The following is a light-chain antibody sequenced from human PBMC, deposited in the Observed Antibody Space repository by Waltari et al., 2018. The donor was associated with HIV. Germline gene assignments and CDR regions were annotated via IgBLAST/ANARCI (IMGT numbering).Light chain of an antibody. V-gene: IGLV3-25*03. CDR1: SVSQQD. CDR2: ETT. Sequence: SYELTQSPSVSVSPGQTARIACFGESVSQQDTNWYPWKPGQAPVMVIYETTKRSSRMSGRFSASRSGTTATLTITGVRTEDEADYFCQSADTSPSKAIFGGGTK. J-gene: IGLJ2*01. CDR3: QSADTSPSKAI.